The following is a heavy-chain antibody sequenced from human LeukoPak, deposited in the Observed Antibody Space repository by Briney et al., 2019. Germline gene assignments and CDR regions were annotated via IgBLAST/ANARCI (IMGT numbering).Heavy chain of an antibody. V-gene: IGHV3-23*01. D-gene: IGHD2-2*01. CDR3: AKVRGVYCSSSACYYFDH. CDR2: ISPSASRT. J-gene: IGHJ4*02. CDR1: GFTFSSYA. Sequence: PGGSLRLSCAASGFTFSSYAMTWVRQAPGRGLEWLSGISPSASRTDYADSVKGRFTISRDNSKNTLDLQMNSLRPEDTAVYFCAKVRGVYCSSSACYYFDHWGQGTLVTVSS.